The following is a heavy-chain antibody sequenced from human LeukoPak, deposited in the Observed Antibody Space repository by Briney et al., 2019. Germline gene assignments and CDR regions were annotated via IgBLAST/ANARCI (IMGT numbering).Heavy chain of an antibody. V-gene: IGHV3-30*02. J-gene: IGHJ4*02. Sequence: GGSLRLSCAASGFTFNIYGMHWVRQAPGKGLEWVAFVRYDGSNKYYADSVKGRFTISRDNSKNTLYLQMNSLRAEDTAVYYCAKAGKDIVVVLAATRGYFDYWGQGTLVTVSS. CDR2: VRYDGSNK. CDR1: GFTFNIYG. D-gene: IGHD2-15*01. CDR3: AKAGKDIVVVLAATRGYFDY.